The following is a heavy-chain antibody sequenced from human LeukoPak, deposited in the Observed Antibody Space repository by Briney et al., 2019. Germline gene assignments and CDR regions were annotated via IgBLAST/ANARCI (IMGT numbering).Heavy chain of an antibody. Sequence: GGSLRLSCAASGFTFSSYSMNWVRQAPGKGLEWVSSISSSSSYIYYADSVKGRFTISRDNAKNSLYLQMNSLRAEDTAVYYCARIVIAAAGIVDYWGQGTLVTVSS. J-gene: IGHJ4*02. CDR2: ISSSSSYI. CDR1: GFTFSSYS. D-gene: IGHD6-13*01. CDR3: ARIVIAAAGIVDY. V-gene: IGHV3-21*01.